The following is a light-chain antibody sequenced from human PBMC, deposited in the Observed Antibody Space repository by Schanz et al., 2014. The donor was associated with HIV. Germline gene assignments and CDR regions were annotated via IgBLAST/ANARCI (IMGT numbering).Light chain of an antibody. CDR1: SGAIRPYDS. V-gene: IGLV2-14*03. Sequence: QSVLTQPASMSGSPGQSITISCTGTSGAIRPYDSVPWYQQHPGQAPKLLIYDVTDRPSGISNRFSGSKSGNTASLTISGLQAEDEADYYCSSYTRSTTAFGGGTKLTVL. J-gene: IGLJ2*01. CDR2: DVT. CDR3: SSYTRSTTA.